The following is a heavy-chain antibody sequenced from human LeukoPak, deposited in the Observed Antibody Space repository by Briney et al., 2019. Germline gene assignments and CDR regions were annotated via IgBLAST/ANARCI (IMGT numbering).Heavy chain of an antibody. CDR1: GYTLTSYG. J-gene: IGHJ4*02. V-gene: IGHV1-18*01. CDR3: ARSYYYDSSAYSDY. D-gene: IGHD3-22*01. CDR2: ISTYNGDT. Sequence: DSVNVSCKASGYTLTSYGINWVRQAPGQGLEWMGWISTYNGDTNYAQRLQGRVTMTTDTSTSTAYMELRSLRSDDTAVYYCARSYYYDSSAYSDYWGQGALVIVSS.